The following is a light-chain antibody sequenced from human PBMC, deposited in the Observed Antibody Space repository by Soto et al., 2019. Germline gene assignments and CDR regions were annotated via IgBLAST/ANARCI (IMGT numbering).Light chain of an antibody. J-gene: IGLJ2*01. Sequence: QSALTQPASVSGSPGQSITISCTGTSSDVDGYNYVSWYQQHPGKAPKLMIYEVSNRPSGVSNRFSGSKSGNTASLTISGLQAEDEADYYCSSYTSSSTVVFGGGTKLTVL. V-gene: IGLV2-14*01. CDR2: EVS. CDR1: SSDVDGYNY. CDR3: SSYTSSSTVV.